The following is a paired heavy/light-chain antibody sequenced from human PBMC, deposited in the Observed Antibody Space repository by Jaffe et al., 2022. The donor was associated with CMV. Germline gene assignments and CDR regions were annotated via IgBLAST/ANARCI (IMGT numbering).Light chain of an antibody. CDR1: SGSIASNY. Sequence: NFMLTQPHSVSESPGKTVTISCTRSSGSIASNYVQWYQQRPGSAPTTVIYEDNQRPSGVPDRFSGSIDSSSNSASLTISGLKTEDEADYYCQSYDSSNAWVFGGGTKLTVL. J-gene: IGLJ3*02. V-gene: IGLV6-57*04. CDR2: EDN. CDR3: QSYDSSNAWV.
Heavy chain of an antibody. Sequence: EVQLLESGGGLVQPGGSLRLSCAASGFTFSSYAMSWVRQAPGKGLEWVSAISGSGGSTYYADSVKGRFTISRDNSKNTLYLQMNSLRAEDTAVYYCAKGRLDFWSGYYPNWFDPWGQGTLVTVSS. CDR3: AKGRLDFWSGYYPNWFDP. D-gene: IGHD3-3*01. CDR2: ISGSGGST. J-gene: IGHJ5*02. V-gene: IGHV3-23*01. CDR1: GFTFSSYA.